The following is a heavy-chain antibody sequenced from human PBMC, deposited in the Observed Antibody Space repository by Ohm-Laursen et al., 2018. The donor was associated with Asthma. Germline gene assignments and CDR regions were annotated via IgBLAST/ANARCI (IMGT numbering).Heavy chain of an antibody. J-gene: IGHJ4*02. CDR1: GGSISSGTHY. Sequence: TLSLTCSVSGGSISSGTHYWSWFRQHPGKGLEWIGDMFYIGRTFSNPSLKSRVTISVDTSKNQFSLKLSSVTAADTAVYYCASSLYGGDSGERDPFDYWGQGTLVTVSS. V-gene: IGHV4-31*03. CDR3: ASSLYGGDSGERDPFDY. CDR2: MFYIGRT. D-gene: IGHD4-23*01.